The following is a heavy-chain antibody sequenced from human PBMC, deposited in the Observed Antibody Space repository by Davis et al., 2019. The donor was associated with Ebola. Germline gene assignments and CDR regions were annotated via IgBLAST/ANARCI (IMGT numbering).Heavy chain of an antibody. J-gene: IGHJ4*02. CDR1: GGTFSRHP. D-gene: IGHD3-10*01. CDR2: IIPLLGTT. CDR3: ARDVSTSAGEDY. V-gene: IGHV1-69*06. Sequence: SVKVSCKTSGGTFSRHPISWVRQAPGHGLEWMGGIIPLLGTTNYAQNFEGRVTITADKSTSTAYMELSSLRSEDTAVYYCARDVSTSAGEDYWGQGTLVTVSS.